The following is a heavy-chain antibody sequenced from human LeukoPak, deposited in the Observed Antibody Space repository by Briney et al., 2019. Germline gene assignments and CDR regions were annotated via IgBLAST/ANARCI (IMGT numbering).Heavy chain of an antibody. J-gene: IGHJ4*02. CDR3: ARHGVSSGFRLYYFDY. CDR2: IYTSGST. CDR1: GGSISSYY. Sequence: PSETLSLTCTVSGGSISSYYWSWIRQPPGKGLEWIGYIYTSGSTNYNPSLKSRVTISVDTSKNQFSLKLSSVTAADTAVYYCARHGVSSGFRLYYFDYWGQGTLVTVSS. D-gene: IGHD3-22*01. V-gene: IGHV4-4*09.